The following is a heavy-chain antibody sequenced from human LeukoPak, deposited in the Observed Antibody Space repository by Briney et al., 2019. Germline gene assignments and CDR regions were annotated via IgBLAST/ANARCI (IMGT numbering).Heavy chain of an antibody. CDR1: GYTFTSYA. J-gene: IGHJ4*02. V-gene: IGHV7-4-1*02. CDR3: ARGLRSYGYVKNVDY. CDR2: INTNTGNP. D-gene: IGHD5-18*01. Sequence: GASVKVSCKASGYTFTSYAMNWVRQAPGQGLEWMGWINTNTGNPTYAQGFTGRFVFSLDTSVSTAYLQISSLKAEDTAVYYCARGLRSYGYVKNVDYWGQGTLVTVSS.